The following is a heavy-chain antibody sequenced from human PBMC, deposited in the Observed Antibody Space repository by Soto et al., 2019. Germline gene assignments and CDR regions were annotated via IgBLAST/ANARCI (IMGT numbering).Heavy chain of an antibody. CDR3: ARDPRSPPGSGSYLDLYSYYGMDV. J-gene: IGHJ6*02. D-gene: IGHD1-26*01. V-gene: IGHV3-21*01. Sequence: PGGPLRLSCAASGFTFSSYSMNWVRQAPGKGLEWVSSISISSSYIYYADSVKGRFTISRYNAKNSLYLQKNSLRAEDTAVYYCARDPRSPPGSGSYLDLYSYYGMDVWGQGTTVTVSS. CDR1: GFTFSSYS. CDR2: ISISSSYI.